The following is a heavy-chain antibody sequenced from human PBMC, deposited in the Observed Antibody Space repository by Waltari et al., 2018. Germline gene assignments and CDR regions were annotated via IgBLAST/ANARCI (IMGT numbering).Heavy chain of an antibody. J-gene: IGHJ4*02. CDR1: GDSTNNYY. V-gene: IGHV4-59*01. D-gene: IGHD3-3*01. Sequence: QVLLQESGPGLVRPSETLSLTCSVPGDSTNNYYWGWIRQTPGMRLEWIGYISHTGITRYSPSLKSRVTISVDTSKNQFSLRLESVSAADTAVYYCARSFDFWSGYSLGYWGQGTLVTVAS. CDR3: ARSFDFWSGYSLGY. CDR2: ISHTGIT.